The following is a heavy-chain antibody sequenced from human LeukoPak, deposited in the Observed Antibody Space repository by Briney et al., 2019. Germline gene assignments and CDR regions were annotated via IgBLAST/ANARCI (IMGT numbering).Heavy chain of an antibody. CDR3: AKVWGYYDSSGYSPNYYYGMDV. D-gene: IGHD3-22*01. CDR2: ISYDGSNE. CDR1: GFTFSSYA. Sequence: GGSLRLSCAASGFTFSSYAMHWVRQAPGKGLEWVAVISYDGSNEYYADSVKGRFTISRDNSKNTLYLQMNSLRAEDTAVYYCAKVWGYYDSSGYSPNYYYGMDVWGQGTTVTVSS. V-gene: IGHV3-30-3*01. J-gene: IGHJ6*02.